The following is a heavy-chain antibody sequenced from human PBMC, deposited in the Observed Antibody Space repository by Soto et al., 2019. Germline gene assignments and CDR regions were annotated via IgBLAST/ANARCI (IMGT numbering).Heavy chain of an antibody. Sequence: QVQLVQSGAEVKRPGASVKVSCKASGDTFSNFDFNWVRQATGQGPEWMGWMYPNNGQTAYARTFQGRVTMTGNSSTSTAYMELSSLTSEDTAVYYCATMIRGLIHWIDPGGQGTLVTVSS. CDR3: ATMIRGLIHWIDP. V-gene: IGHV1-8*01. D-gene: IGHD3-16*01. J-gene: IGHJ5*02. CDR1: GDTFSNFD. CDR2: MYPNNGQT.